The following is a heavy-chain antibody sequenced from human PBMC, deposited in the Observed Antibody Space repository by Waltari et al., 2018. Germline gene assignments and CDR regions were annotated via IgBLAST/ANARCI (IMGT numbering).Heavy chain of an antibody. J-gene: IGHJ6*03. V-gene: IGHV3-30*02. CDR3: AKTRPARGAIYYMDV. D-gene: IGHD1-26*01. Sequence: QVQLVESGGGVVQPGGSLRLSCAASGFTFSSYGMHWVSQAPGKGLEWVAFIRYDGSNKYYADSVKGRFTISRDNSKNTLYLQMNSLRAEDTAVYYCAKTRPARGAIYYMDVWGKGTTVTVSS. CDR2: IRYDGSNK. CDR1: GFTFSSYG.